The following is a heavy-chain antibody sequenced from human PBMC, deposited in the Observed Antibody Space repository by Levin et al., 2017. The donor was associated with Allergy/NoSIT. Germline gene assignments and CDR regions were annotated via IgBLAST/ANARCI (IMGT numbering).Heavy chain of an antibody. J-gene: IGHJ6*02. V-gene: IGHV3-53*01. Sequence: GESLKISCAASGFTVSRNYMSWVRQAPGKGLEWVSVFYSGGSTYYADSVKGRFTISRDSSKNTLFLQMNSLRAEDTAVYYCARVASSPPTIYYYYYGMDVWGQGPRSPSP. CDR1: GFTVSRNY. D-gene: IGHD6-13*01. CDR2: FYSGGST. CDR3: ARVASSPPTIYYYYYGMDV.